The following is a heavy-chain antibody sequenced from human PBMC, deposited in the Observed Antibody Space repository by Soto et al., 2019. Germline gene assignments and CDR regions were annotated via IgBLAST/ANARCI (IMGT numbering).Heavy chain of an antibody. J-gene: IGHJ4*02. Sequence: GGSLRLSCAASGFTFSSYGMHWVRQAPGKGLEWVAVIWYDGSNKYYADSVKGRFTISRDNSKNTLYLQMNSLRAEDTAVYYCARALLGSSSRVFDYWGQGTLVTVSS. CDR1: GFTFSSYG. V-gene: IGHV3-33*01. D-gene: IGHD6-13*01. CDR3: ARALLGSSSRVFDY. CDR2: IWYDGSNK.